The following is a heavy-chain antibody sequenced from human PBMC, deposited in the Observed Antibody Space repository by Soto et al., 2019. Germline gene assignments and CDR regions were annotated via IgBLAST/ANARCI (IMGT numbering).Heavy chain of an antibody. J-gene: IGHJ6*01. V-gene: IGHV1-46*04. CDR1: GYTFTSYY. CDR3: ARDANGYGMDV. Sequence: QVKLVQSGAEVKEPGASVKISCKASGYTFTSYYMYWVRQAPGQGLEWMGIINPAGAAANYAQNLQGRVTMTGDTSTSTVYMELRGLRSDDTATYYCARDANGYGMDVW. CDR2: INPAGAAA.